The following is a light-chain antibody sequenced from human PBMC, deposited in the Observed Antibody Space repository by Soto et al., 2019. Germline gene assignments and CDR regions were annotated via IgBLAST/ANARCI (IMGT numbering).Light chain of an antibody. J-gene: IGLJ3*02. V-gene: IGLV2-23*02. CDR1: SGDVGNYDL. CDR2: EVS. CDR3: CSYAGNGAWV. Sequence: QSALTQPASVSGSPGQSITISCSGSSGDVGNYDLVSWYQQIPGKAPQLMIFEVSRRPSRVSDRFSGSKSGNTASLTISGLQAEEEGDFYCCSYAGNGAWVFGGGTKLTVL.